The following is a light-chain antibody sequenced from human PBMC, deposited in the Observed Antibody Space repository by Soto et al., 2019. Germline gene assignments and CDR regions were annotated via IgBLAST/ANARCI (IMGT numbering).Light chain of an antibody. J-gene: IGKJ5*01. CDR1: RTVIRNN. V-gene: IGKV3-20*01. CDR3: QQYGSSPIT. CDR2: GAS. Sequence: EIVLTQSPDTLSLSPGERATLSCRASRTVIRNNLAWHQQKPGQAPRLLIYGASSRATGIPDRFSGSGSGTDFTLTISRLEPEDFAVYYCQQYGSSPITFGQGTRLEIK.